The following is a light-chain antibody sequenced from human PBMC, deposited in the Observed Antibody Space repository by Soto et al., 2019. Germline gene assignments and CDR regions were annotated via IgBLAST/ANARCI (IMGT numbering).Light chain of an antibody. CDR1: QTVSTY. V-gene: IGKV1-39*01. CDR3: QQSYDLPLS. J-gene: IGKJ3*01. Sequence: DIQMTQSPSSLPASVGDKVTITCRTSQTVSTYLNWYQQKPGEVPKLLIYAASSLQSGVPSRFSGSGSGTDFALTISSLQTEDFATYYCQQSYDLPLSFGPGTTVDVK. CDR2: AAS.